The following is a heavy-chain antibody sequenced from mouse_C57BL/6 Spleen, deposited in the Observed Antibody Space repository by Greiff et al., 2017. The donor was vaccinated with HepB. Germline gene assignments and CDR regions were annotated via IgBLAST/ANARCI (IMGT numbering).Heavy chain of an antibody. J-gene: IGHJ2*01. D-gene: IGHD3-2*02. V-gene: IGHV5-6*01. Sequence: EVKLMESGGDLVKPGGSLKLSCAASGFTFSSYGMSWVRQTPDKRLEWVATISSGGSYTYYPDSVKGRFTISRDNAKNTLYLQMSSLKSEDTAMYYCARQGSSGPFDYWGQGTTLTVSS. CDR3: ARQGSSGPFDY. CDR1: GFTFSSYG. CDR2: ISSGGSYT.